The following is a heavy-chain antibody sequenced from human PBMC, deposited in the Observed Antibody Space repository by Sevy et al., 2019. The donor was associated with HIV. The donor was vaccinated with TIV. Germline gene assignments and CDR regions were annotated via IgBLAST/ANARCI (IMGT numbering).Heavy chain of an antibody. CDR2: IKSKTDGGTT. V-gene: IGHV3-15*01. CDR1: GFTFSNAW. CDR3: TNDRAYDFCSGYYLFDY. J-gene: IGHJ4*02. Sequence: GGSLRLSCAASGFTFSNAWMSWVRQAPGKGLEWVGRIKSKTDGGTTDSAAPVNGRFTFSREDSKNTLYLQMNSLKNEDKAVYYCTNDRAYDFCSGYYLFDYWGQGTLVTVSS. D-gene: IGHD3-3*01.